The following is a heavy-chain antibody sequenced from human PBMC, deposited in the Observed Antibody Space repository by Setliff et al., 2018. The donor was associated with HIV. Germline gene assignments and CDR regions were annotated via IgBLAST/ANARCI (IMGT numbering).Heavy chain of an antibody. CDR1: GYTFPVYI. J-gene: IGHJ4*02. D-gene: IGHD2-8*01. CDR3: ARTPYCTNGLCYRYFFDY. CDR2: INPSGGST. Sequence: ASVKVSCKTSGYTFPVYIMHWVRQAPGQGLEWMGIINPSGGSTTYAQKFQDRVTITADKSTSTAYMELSSLRSEDTAVYYCARTPYCTNGLCYRYFFDYWGQGTLVTVSS. V-gene: IGHV1-46*01.